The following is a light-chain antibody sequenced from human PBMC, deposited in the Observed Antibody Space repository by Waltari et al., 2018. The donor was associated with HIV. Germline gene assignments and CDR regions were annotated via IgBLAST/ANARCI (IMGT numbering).Light chain of an antibody. Sequence: QSALTQPPSASGSPGQSVTISCAGTSSYIGLYHFVSWYQHPPGKAPKLMISEVSRRPSGVPDRFSGSKSGNTASLTVSGLQAEDEAAYYCFSYAGNNYLLFGGGTKLTVL. CDR3: FSYAGNNYLL. CDR2: EVS. V-gene: IGLV2-8*01. CDR1: SSYIGLYHF. J-gene: IGLJ2*01.